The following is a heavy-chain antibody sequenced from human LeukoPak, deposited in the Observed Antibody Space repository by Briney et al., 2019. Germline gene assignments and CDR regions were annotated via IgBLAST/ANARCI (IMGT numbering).Heavy chain of an antibody. V-gene: IGHV4-38-2*02. Sequence: SETLSLTCAVSGYFTSSGYYWVWIRQPPGRGLEWIASIYHGGNTYYSPSLKSRVTISLDTSKNQFSLKLSSVTAADTALYYCVRDSGPAYGDYIDYWGQGTLVTVSS. CDR3: VRDSGPAYGDYIDY. CDR2: IYHGGNT. CDR1: GYFTSSGYY. J-gene: IGHJ4*02. D-gene: IGHD4-17*01.